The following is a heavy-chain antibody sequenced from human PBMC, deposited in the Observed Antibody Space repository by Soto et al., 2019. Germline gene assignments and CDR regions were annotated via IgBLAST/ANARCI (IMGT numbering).Heavy chain of an antibody. CDR2: ISSSSSTI. CDR1: GFTFSSYS. D-gene: IGHD3-3*01. CDR3: ARAYYDFWSGYYPLRSDYYYMDV. Sequence: GGSLRLSYAASGFTFSSYSVHWVRQATGKGLKWVSYISSSSSTIYYADSVKGRFTISRDNAKNSLYLQMNSLRAEDTAVYYCARAYYDFWSGYYPLRSDYYYMDVWGKGTTVTVSS. V-gene: IGHV3-48*01. J-gene: IGHJ6*03.